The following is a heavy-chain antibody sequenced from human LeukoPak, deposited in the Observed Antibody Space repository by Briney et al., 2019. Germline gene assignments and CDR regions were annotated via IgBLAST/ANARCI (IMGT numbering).Heavy chain of an antibody. V-gene: IGHV4-39*01. J-gene: IGHJ5*02. Sequence: KPSETLSLTCTVSGGSISSSNYYWGWIRQPPGKGLEWIGSIYYSGSTYYNPSLKSRVTISVDTSKNQFSLKLSSVTAADTAVYYCAREWLVLGYNWFDPWGQGTLVTVSS. CDR1: GGSISSSNYY. CDR3: AREWLVLGYNWFDP. D-gene: IGHD6-19*01. CDR2: IYYSGST.